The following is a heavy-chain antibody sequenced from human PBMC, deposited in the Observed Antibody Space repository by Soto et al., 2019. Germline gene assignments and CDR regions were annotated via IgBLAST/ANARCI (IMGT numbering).Heavy chain of an antibody. CDR2: ISGSGGGT. V-gene: IGHV3-23*01. J-gene: IGHJ4*02. CDR3: AKLLSNGSPDY. CDR1: GFTFSSYA. D-gene: IGHD2-15*01. Sequence: EVQLLESGGALVQPGGSLRLSCAASGFTFSSYAMSWVRQAPGKGLEWVSLISGSGGGTYYADSVKGRFTISRDNSKNTLYLQMNSLRAEATAVFYCAKLLSNGSPDYWGQGTLVTVSS.